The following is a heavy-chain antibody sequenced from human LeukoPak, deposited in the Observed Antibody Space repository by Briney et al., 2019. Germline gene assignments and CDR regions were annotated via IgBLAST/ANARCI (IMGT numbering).Heavy chain of an antibody. V-gene: IGHV4-59*01. CDR3: ARVDGSCSGGSCPSGNWFDP. J-gene: IGHJ5*02. CDR2: MYYSGST. D-gene: IGHD2-15*01. CDR1: GGSISSSY. Sequence: SETLSLTCTVSGGSISSSYWSWLRQPPGKGLEWMGHMYYSGSTNHNPSLKSRVTTSVDTSKNQFSLKLSSVTAADTAVYYCARVDGSCSGGSCPSGNWFDPWGQGTLVTVSS.